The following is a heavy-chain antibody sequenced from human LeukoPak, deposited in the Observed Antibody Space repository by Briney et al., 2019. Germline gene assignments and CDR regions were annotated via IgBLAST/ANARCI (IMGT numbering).Heavy chain of an antibody. J-gene: IGHJ6*03. CDR3: AKNSPKALMIYYYYYMDD. Sequence: GGSLRLSCAASGFTFSSYAMSCVRQAPGKGLEWVSAISGSGGSTYYADSVKGRFTISRDNSKNTLYLQMNSLRAEDTAVYYCAKNSPKALMIYYYYYMDDWGKGTTVTVSS. V-gene: IGHV3-23*01. CDR1: GFTFSSYA. D-gene: IGHD3-22*01. CDR2: ISGSGGST.